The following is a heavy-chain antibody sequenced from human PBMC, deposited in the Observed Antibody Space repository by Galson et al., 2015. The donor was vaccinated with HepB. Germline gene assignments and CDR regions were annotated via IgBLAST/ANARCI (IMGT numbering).Heavy chain of an antibody. CDR1: GGSISSHY. D-gene: IGHD2-8*01. CDR2: IHNIGST. CDR3: ARGKYCTTPNCPFPLFDP. J-gene: IGHJ5*02. V-gene: IGHV4-59*11. Sequence: ETLSLTCTVSGGSISSHYWSWIRQPPGKGLEWIGYIHNIGSTSYNPSLRSRVTISVDTYRNQFSLRLRSVTAADTAVYYCARGKYCTTPNCPFPLFDPWGHGTLVTVSS.